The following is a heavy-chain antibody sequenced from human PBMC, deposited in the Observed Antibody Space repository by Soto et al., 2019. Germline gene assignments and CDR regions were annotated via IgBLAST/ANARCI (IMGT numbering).Heavy chain of an antibody. CDR3: AKEGGLSGSYYISSSYYFDY. V-gene: IGHV3-30*18. CDR1: GFTFSSYG. Sequence: QVQLVESGGGVVQPGRSLRLSCAASGFTFSSYGMHWVRQAPGKGLEWVAIISYDGSNTYYADSVKGRFTISRDNSKNTLYVQMKSLRAEDTSVYYCAKEGGLSGSYYISSSYYFDYWGQGTLVTVSS. CDR2: ISYDGSNT. J-gene: IGHJ4*02. D-gene: IGHD1-26*01.